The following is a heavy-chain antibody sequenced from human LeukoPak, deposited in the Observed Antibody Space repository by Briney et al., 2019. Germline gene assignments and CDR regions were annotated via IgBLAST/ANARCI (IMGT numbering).Heavy chain of an antibody. D-gene: IGHD3-10*01. CDR1: GGSISTYY. CDR2: IYYSGSS. V-gene: IGHV4-59*01. CDR3: ARGYYGSGSYYWDNWFDP. Sequence: SETLSLTCTVSGGSISTYYWSWIRQPPGKGLEWIGYIYYSGSSNYNPSLKSRVTISVDKSKRQFSLKLRSVTAADTAVYYCARGYYGSGSYYWDNWFDPWGQGTLVTVSS. J-gene: IGHJ5*02.